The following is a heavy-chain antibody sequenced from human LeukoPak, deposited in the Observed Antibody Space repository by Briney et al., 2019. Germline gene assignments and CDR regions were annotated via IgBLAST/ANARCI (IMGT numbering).Heavy chain of an antibody. CDR1: GYTFTIYY. CDR3: ARNPAYCTSTSCYNDY. CDR2: INPNSGGT. Sequence: ASVKVSCKASGYTFTIYYMHWVRQAPGQGLESMGWINPNSGGTSYARRFQGRVTMTRDTSISTAYMELSRLTSDDTAVYYCARNPAYCTSTSCYNDYWGQGTLVTVSS. V-gene: IGHV1-2*02. D-gene: IGHD2-2*02. J-gene: IGHJ4*02.